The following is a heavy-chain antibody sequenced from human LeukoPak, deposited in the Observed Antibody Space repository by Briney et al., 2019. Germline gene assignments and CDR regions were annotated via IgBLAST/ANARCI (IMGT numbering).Heavy chain of an antibody. V-gene: IGHV3-30-3*01. CDR1: GFTLSSYA. D-gene: IGHD3-22*01. CDR3: ANIHSSGSNRDY. Sequence: GGSLRLSCAASGFTLSSYAMHWVRQAPGKGLEWVAVISYDGSNKYYADSVKGRFTISRDNSKNTLYLQMNSLRAEDTAVYYCANIHSSGSNRDYWGQGTLVTVSS. CDR2: ISYDGSNK. J-gene: IGHJ4*02.